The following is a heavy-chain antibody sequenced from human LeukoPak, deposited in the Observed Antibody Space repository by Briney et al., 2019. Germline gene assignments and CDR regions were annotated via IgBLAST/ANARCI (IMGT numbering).Heavy chain of an antibody. CDR2: ISGFSDKS. J-gene: IGHJ4*02. D-gene: IGHD1-7*01. V-gene: IGHV1-18*01. Sequence: ASVKVSCKTSGYSFTTYGVSWVRQAPGQGLEWMGRISGFSDKSDYEQKFQGRLTMTTDTSASTAYMELRSLTSDDTAIYYCLRDVADWNYMEEFDYWGQGTLVTVSS. CDR3: LRDVADWNYMEEFDY. CDR1: GYSFTTYG.